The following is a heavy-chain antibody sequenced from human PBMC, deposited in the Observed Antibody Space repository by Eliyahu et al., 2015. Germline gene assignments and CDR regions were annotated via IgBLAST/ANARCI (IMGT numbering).Heavy chain of an antibody. CDR3: ARLYYDFWSGYYQDY. V-gene: IGHV4-39*07. Sequence: QLQLQESGPGLVKPSETLSLTCXVXGCSIXSSXYYWGWXRQPPGKGLEWIGNIYYSGSTYYNPSLKSRVTISVDTSKNQFSLKLNSVTAADTAVYYCARLYYDFWSGYYQDYWGQGTLVTVSS. J-gene: IGHJ4*02. D-gene: IGHD3-3*01. CDR2: IYYSGST. CDR1: GCSIXSSXYY.